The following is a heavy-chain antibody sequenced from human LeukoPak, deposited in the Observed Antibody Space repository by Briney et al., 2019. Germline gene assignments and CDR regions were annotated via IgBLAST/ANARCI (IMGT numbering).Heavy chain of an antibody. V-gene: IGHV3-48*04. CDR2: ISSSSSTI. CDR1: GFTFSSYS. CDR3: ARLAAGSDYFDY. Sequence: GGSLRLSCAASGFTFSSYSMSWVRQAPEKGLEWVSYISSSSSTIYYADSVKGRFTISRDNAKNSLYLQTNGLRAEDMAVYFCARLAAGSDYFDYWGQGTLVTVSS. J-gene: IGHJ4*02. D-gene: IGHD6-13*01.